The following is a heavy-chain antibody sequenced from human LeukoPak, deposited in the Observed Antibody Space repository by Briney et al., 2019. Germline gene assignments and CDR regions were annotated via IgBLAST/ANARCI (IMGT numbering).Heavy chain of an antibody. D-gene: IGHD2-21*01. CDR2: IYYSGST. CDR3: AGGRVITNYYMDV. V-gene: IGHV4-39*01. Sequence: SETLSLTCTVSGGSISSSSYYWGWIRQPPGKGLEWIGSIYYSGSTYYNPSLKSRVTISVDTSKNQFSLKLSSVTAADTAVYYCAGGRVITNYYMDVWGKGTTVTVSS. J-gene: IGHJ6*03. CDR1: GGSISSSSYY.